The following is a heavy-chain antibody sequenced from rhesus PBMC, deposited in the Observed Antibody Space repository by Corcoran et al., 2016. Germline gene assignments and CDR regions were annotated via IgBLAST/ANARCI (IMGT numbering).Heavy chain of an antibody. CDR3: AREGVAVFDY. Sequence: QVQLQESGPGLVKPSETLSRTCAASGGSISDAYYWSWIRQPPGKGLEWIGYIYGSGGGTNYNPSLKNRVTISIDTSKNQFSLKLSSVTAADTAVYYCAREGVAVFDYWGQGVLVTVSS. CDR2: IYGSGGGT. J-gene: IGHJ4*01. CDR1: GGSISDAYY. D-gene: IGHD3-34*01. V-gene: IGHV4-106*01.